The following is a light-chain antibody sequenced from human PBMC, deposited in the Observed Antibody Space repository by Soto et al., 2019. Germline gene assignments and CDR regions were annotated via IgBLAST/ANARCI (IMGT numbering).Light chain of an antibody. CDR2: EVS. J-gene: IGLJ1*01. Sequence: QSALTQPASVSGSPGQSITISCTGTTNDVGSYSLVSWYQQHPGKVPKLLIYEVSKRPSGVSNRFSGSKSANTASLTISGLQAEDEADYYCCSYAGSGTPYVFGTGTKVTVL. CDR3: CSYAGSGTPYV. V-gene: IGLV2-23*02. CDR1: TNDVGSYSL.